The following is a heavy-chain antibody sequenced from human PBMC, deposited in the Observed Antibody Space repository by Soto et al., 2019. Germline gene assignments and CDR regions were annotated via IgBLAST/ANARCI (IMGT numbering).Heavy chain of an antibody. CDR2: ISSSGSTI. Sequence: GCMRLSCAACGLSFYSYEMNWVRKDPGKGLEWVSYISSSGSTIYYADSVKGRFTISRDNAKNSLYLQMNSLRAEDTAVYYCARVSGIAARLFDYCAQPTLVTVSS. V-gene: IGHV3-48*03. CDR1: GLSFYSYE. J-gene: IGHJ4*02. D-gene: IGHD6-6*01. CDR3: ARVSGIAARLFDY.